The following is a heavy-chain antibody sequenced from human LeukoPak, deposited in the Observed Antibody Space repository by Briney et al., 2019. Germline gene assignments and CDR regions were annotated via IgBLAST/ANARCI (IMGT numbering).Heavy chain of an antibody. CDR1: GGSITDYY. V-gene: IGHV4-59*01. D-gene: IGHD6-25*01. CDR2: DYYSGST. Sequence: SETLSLTCTVSGGSITDYYWGWIRQPPGKGLEWIGYDYYSGSTNYNPSLKSRVTISVDTSKNQFSLKLSSVTAADTAVYYCARGRRGLNFDPWGQGTLVTVSS. J-gene: IGHJ5*02. CDR3: ARGRRGLNFDP.